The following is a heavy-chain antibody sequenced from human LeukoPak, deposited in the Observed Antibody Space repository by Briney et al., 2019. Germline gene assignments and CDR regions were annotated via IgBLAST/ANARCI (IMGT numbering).Heavy chain of an antibody. CDR1: GYTFTSYY. CDR2: INPSGGST. V-gene: IGHV1-46*01. Sequence: ASVKVSCKASGYTFTSYYMHWVRQAPGQGLEWMGIINPSGGSTSYAQKFQGRVTITADKSTSPAYMELSSLRSEDTAVYYCARGQWLVSGFDIWGQGTMVTVSS. D-gene: IGHD6-19*01. CDR3: ARGQWLVSGFDI. J-gene: IGHJ3*02.